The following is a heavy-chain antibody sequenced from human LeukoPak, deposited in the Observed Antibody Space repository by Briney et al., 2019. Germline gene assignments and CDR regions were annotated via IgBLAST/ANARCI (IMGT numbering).Heavy chain of an antibody. CDR3: ARGLRLGELFPNNWFDP. V-gene: IGHV3-7*05. J-gene: IGHJ5*02. CDR1: GFIFSRYW. CDR2: IKPDGSEK. D-gene: IGHD3-16*01. Sequence: GGSLRLSCAASGFIFSRYWMTWVRQAPGKGLEWVANIKPDGSEKKYVDSVKGRFTISRDNAKNSLYLQMSSPRSEDTAVYYCARGLRLGELFPNNWFDPWGQGTLVTVSS.